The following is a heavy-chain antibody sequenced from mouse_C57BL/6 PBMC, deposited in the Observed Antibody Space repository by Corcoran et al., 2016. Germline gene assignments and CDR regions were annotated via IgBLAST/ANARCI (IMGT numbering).Heavy chain of an antibody. J-gene: IGHJ3*01. CDR1: GYTFTDYY. Sequence: EVQLQQSGPELVKPGASVKISCKASGYTFTDYYMNWVKQSHGKSLEWIGDINPNNGGTSYNQKFKGKATLTVDKSSSTAYMELRSLTSEDSAVYYCARSDYYGNYGFAYWGQRTLVTVSA. V-gene: IGHV1-26*01. CDR2: INPNNGGT. D-gene: IGHD2-1*01. CDR3: ARSDYYGNYGFAY.